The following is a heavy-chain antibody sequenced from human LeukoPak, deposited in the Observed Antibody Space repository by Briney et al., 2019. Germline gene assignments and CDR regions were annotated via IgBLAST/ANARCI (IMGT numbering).Heavy chain of an antibody. J-gene: IGHJ5*02. CDR1: GYTFTGYY. Sequence: ASVKVSCKASGYTFTGYYMHWVRQAPGKGLEWMGGFDPEDGETIYAQKFQGRVTMTEDTSTDTAYMELSSLRSEDTAVYYCATGYYGSGSYYFWFDPWGQGTPVTVSS. V-gene: IGHV1-24*01. D-gene: IGHD3-10*01. CDR2: FDPEDGET. CDR3: ATGYYGSGSYYFWFDP.